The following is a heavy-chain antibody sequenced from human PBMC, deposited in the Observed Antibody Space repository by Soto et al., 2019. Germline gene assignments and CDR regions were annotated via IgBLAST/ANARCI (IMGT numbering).Heavy chain of an antibody. CDR1: GDNVSSNSAA. CDR2: TYYRSKWYN. Sequence: SQTLSLTCPISGDNVSSNSAAWNLIRQSPSRGLEWLGRTYYRSKWYNDYAVSVKSRITINPDTSNNQFSLQLNSVTPEDTAVYYCARGYSSEYFWGQGTTVPVSS. D-gene: IGHD6-19*01. V-gene: IGHV6-1*01. CDR3: ARGYSSEYF. J-gene: IGHJ6*02.